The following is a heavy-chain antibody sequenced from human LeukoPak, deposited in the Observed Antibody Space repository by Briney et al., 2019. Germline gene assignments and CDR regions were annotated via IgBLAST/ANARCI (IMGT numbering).Heavy chain of an antibody. D-gene: IGHD6-13*01. CDR1: GGSISSGSYY. CDR3: ARNGGSSWYRWFDP. CDR2: IYTSGSS. J-gene: IGHJ5*02. V-gene: IGHV4-61*02. Sequence: PSETLSLTCTVSGGSISSGSYYWSWIRQPAGKGLEWIGRIYTSGSSNYNPSLKSRVTISVDTPKNQLSLKLSSVTAADTAIYYCARNGGSSWYRWFDPWGQGTLVTVSS.